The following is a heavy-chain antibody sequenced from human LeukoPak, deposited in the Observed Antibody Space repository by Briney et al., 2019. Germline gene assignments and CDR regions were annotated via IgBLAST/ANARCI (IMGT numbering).Heavy chain of an antibody. D-gene: IGHD4-17*01. CDR3: ARCNDDSGAFDM. CDR2: IHYSGTT. CDR1: GGSISGYY. J-gene: IGHJ3*02. V-gene: IGHV4-59*01. Sequence: PSETLSLTCTVSGGSISGYYWSWIRQPPGKGLEWIAYIHYSGTTNYNPSLKSRVTISVDTSKMQFSLKLTSVTAADTAVYYCARCNDDSGAFDMWGQGTMVTVFS.